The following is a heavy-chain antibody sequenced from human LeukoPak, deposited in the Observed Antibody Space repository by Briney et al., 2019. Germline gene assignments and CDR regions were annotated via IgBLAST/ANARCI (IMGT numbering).Heavy chain of an antibody. V-gene: IGHV3-64*01. CDR2: ISSNGGST. CDR3: ARRVGYYGSGSYFYYMDV. J-gene: IGHJ6*03. CDR1: GFIFSSYA. D-gene: IGHD3-10*01. Sequence: GSLRLSCAASGFIFSSYAMHWVRQAPGRGLEYVSAISSNGGSTNDANFVKGRFTISRDNSKNTLYLQMGSLRAEDMAVYYCARRVGYYGSGSYFYYMDVWGKGTTVTVSS.